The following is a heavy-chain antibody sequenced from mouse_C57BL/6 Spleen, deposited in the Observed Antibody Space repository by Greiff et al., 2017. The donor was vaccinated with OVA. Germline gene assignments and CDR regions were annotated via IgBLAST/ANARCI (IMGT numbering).Heavy chain of an antibody. Sequence: EVKLMESGGGLVKPGGSLKLSCAASGFTFSSYAMSWVRQTPEKRLEWVATISDGGSYTYYPDNVKGRFTISRDNAKNNLYLQMSHLKSEDTAMYYCARHYDYDAMDYWGQGTSVTVSS. J-gene: IGHJ4*01. V-gene: IGHV5-4*03. CDR1: GFTFSSYA. CDR2: ISDGGSYT. D-gene: IGHD2-4*01. CDR3: ARHYDYDAMDY.